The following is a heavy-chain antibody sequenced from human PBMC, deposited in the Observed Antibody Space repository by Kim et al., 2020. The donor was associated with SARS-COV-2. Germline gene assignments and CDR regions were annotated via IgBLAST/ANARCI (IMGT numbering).Heavy chain of an antibody. J-gene: IGHJ6*02. CDR1: GFTFSSYW. Sequence: GGSLRLSCAASGFTFSSYWMHWVRQAPGKGLVWVSRINSDGSSTSYADSVKGRFTISRDNAKNTLYLQMNRLRAEDTAVYYCASTGGYSYGLYYYGMDVWGQGTTVTVSS. D-gene: IGHD5-18*01. V-gene: IGHV3-74*01. CDR3: ASTGGYSYGLYYYGMDV. CDR2: INSDGSST.